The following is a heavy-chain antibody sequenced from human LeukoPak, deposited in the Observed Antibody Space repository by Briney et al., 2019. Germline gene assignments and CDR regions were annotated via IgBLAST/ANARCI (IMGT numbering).Heavy chain of an antibody. CDR2: IYYSGST. CDR3: ARVGVRGVIITSDDFDY. D-gene: IGHD3-10*01. V-gene: IGHV4-30-4*01. J-gene: IGHJ4*02. Sequence: SQTLSLTCTVSGGSISSGDYYWSWIRQPPGKGLEWIGYIYYSGSTYYNPSLKSRVTISVDTSKNQFSLKLSSVTAADTAVYYCARVGVRGVIITSDDFDYWGQGTLVTVSS. CDR1: GGSISSGDYY.